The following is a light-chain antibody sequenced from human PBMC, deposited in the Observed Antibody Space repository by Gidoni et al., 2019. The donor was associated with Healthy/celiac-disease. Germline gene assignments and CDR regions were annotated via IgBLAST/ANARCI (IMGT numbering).Light chain of an antibody. J-gene: IGKJ5*01. Sequence: DSVMTQSPDSLAVSLGERATINCKSSQSVLYSANNKNYLAWYQQKPGQPPKLLIYWASTRESGVPDRFSGRGSGTDFTLTISSLQAEDVAVYYCQQYYSTLTFGQGTRLEIK. CDR1: QSVLYSANNKNY. CDR3: QQYYSTLT. CDR2: WAS. V-gene: IGKV4-1*01.